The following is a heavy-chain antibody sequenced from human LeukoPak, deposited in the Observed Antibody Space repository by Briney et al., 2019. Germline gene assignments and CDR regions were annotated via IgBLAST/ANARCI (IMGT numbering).Heavy chain of an antibody. J-gene: IGHJ3*02. CDR2: ISWNSGSI. Sequence: GRSLRLSCAASGFTFDDYATHWVRQAPGKGLEWVSGISWNSGSIGYADSVKGRFTISRDNAKNSLYLQMNSLRAEDTALYYCAKDMATGYSSSWHHDAFDIWGQGTMVTVSS. CDR1: GFTFDDYA. D-gene: IGHD6-13*01. V-gene: IGHV3-9*01. CDR3: AKDMATGYSSSWHHDAFDI.